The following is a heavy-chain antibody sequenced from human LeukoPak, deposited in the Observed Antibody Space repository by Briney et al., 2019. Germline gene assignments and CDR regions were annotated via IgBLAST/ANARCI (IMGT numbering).Heavy chain of an antibody. CDR3: ARVHYYDNSGYWFFDY. Sequence: SSETLSLTCTVPGGSISNYCWSWLRQSAGKGLEWIGRIYITGSTNYNPSLKSRVSMSLDTSKNQLSLKLSSVTAADTAVYYCARVHYYDNSGYWFFDYWGQGTLVTVSS. CDR2: IYITGST. D-gene: IGHD3-22*01. CDR1: GGSISNYC. J-gene: IGHJ4*02. V-gene: IGHV4-4*07.